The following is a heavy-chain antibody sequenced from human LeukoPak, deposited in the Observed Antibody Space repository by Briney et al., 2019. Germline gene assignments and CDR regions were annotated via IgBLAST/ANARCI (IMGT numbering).Heavy chain of an antibody. CDR1: GFTFSSYA. CDR2: ITGSGGRT. CDR3: AKDLWSLDY. J-gene: IGHJ4*02. V-gene: IGHV3-23*01. Sequence: GGSLRLSCAASGFTFSSYAMSWVRQAPGKGLEWVSGITGSGGRTWYADCVKGRFTISRDNSKNTLYLQVNSLRAEDTALYYCAKDLWSLDYWGQGTLVTVSS. D-gene: IGHD1-26*01.